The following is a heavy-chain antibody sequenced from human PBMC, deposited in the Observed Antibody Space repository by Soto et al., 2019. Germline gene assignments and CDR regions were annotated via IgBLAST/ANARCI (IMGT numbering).Heavy chain of an antibody. CDR3: ATFLHYDILTGYPALYYYDGMDV. V-gene: IGHV5-10-1*01. Sequence: GESLKISCKGSGYSFTSYWISWVRQMPVKGLEWMGRIDPSDSYTNYSPSLQGHVTISAVKSISTAYLQWSSLKASDTAMYYCATFLHYDILTGYPALYYYDGMDVWGQGTTVTVSS. CDR1: GYSFTSYW. D-gene: IGHD3-9*01. J-gene: IGHJ6*02. CDR2: IDPSDSYT.